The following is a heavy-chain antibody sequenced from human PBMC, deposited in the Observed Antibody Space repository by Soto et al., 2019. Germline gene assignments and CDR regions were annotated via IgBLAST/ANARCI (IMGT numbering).Heavy chain of an antibody. CDR2: ISYDGSNK. J-gene: IGHJ4*02. CDR1: GFTFSSYG. V-gene: IGHV3-30*18. CDR3: AKEKFSSSTSYFDY. D-gene: IGHD6-6*01. Sequence: QVQLVESGGGVVQPGRSLRLSCAASGFTFSSYGMHWVRQAPGKGLEWVAVISYDGSNKYYADSVKGRFTISRDNSKNTLYLQMNSLRAEDTAVYYCAKEKFSSSTSYFDYWGQGTLVTVSS.